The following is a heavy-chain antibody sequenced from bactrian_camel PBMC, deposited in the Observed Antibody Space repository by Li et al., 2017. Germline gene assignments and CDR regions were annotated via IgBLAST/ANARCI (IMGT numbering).Heavy chain of an antibody. CDR3: AADSVGMNSPCANY. J-gene: IGHJ4*01. V-gene: IGHV3S40*01. Sequence: VESGGGLVQPGGSLRLSCTASGFTFSSLPMGWVRQAPGKGLEWLSAMTYVRGTTYYADSVKGRFTISRDNAENTVYLQMNSLKSEDTALYYCAADSVGMNSPCANYWGQGTQVTV. D-gene: IGHD2*01. CDR1: GFTFSSLP. CDR2: MTYVRGTT.